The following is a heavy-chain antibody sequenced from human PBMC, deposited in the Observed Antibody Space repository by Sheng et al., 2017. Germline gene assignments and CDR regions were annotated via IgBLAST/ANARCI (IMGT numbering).Heavy chain of an antibody. CDR2: IIPILGIA. CDR3: ARDPCSTSCYNWFDP. Sequence: QVQLVQSGAEVKKPGSSVKVSCKASGGTFSSYTISWVRQAPGQGLEWMGRIIPILGIANYAQKFQGRVTITADKSTSTAYMELSSLRSEDTAVYYCARDPCSTSCYNWFDPWGQGTLVTVSS. J-gene: IGHJ5*02. D-gene: IGHD2-2*01. CDR1: GGTFSSYT. V-gene: IGHV1-69*08.